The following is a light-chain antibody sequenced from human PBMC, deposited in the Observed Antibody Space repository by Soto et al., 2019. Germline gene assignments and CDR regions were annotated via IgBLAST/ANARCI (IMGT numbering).Light chain of an antibody. J-gene: IGLJ1*01. CDR3: SSYTSTSSLGV. CDR1: SSDVGGYNY. V-gene: IGLV2-14*03. CDR2: EVS. Sequence: HSALTQPASVSGSPGQWITISCTGTSSDVGGYNYVSWYQQHPGKAPKLMIYEVSNRPSGVSNRFSGSKSGNTASLTISGLQAEDEADYYCSSYTSTSSLGVFGTGTKVTV.